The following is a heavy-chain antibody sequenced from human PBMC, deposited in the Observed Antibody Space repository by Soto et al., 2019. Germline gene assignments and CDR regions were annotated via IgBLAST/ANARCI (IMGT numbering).Heavy chain of an antibody. D-gene: IGHD3-10*01. J-gene: IGHJ5*02. CDR3: ARDVHPWFGELQNWFDP. CDR1: GFTFSSYS. CDR2: ISSSSSTI. V-gene: IGHV3-48*01. Sequence: EVQLVESGGGLVQPGGSLRLSCAASGFTFSSYSMNWVRQAPGKGLEWVSYISSSSSTIYYADSVKGRFTISRDNAKNSRYLQMNSLRAEDTALYYCARDVHPWFGELQNWFDPWGQGTLVTVSS.